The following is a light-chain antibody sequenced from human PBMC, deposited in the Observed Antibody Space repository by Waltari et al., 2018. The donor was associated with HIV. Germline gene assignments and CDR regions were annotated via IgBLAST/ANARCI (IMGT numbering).Light chain of an antibody. CDR3: ATLDDSLNGPI. Sequence: QSVLTPSPSASGTPGQRVTISCSGGSSNIGSNCVDWYQQFPGTAPKLLIYSNNQRPSGVPDRFSGSKSGTSASLAISGLQSEDEATYYCATLDDSLNGPIFGGGTRLTVL. V-gene: IGLV1-44*01. CDR1: SSNIGSNC. CDR2: SNN. J-gene: IGLJ2*01.